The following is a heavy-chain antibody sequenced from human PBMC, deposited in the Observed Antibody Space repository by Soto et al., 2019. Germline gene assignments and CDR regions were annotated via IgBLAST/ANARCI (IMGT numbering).Heavy chain of an antibody. CDR1: GFTFSNYW. V-gene: IGHV3-74*01. CDR2: INKDGSTT. Sequence: EVQLVESGGGLVQPGGSLRLSCAVSGFTFSNYWMHWVRQAPGKGLLYLSYINKDGSTTNYADSVKGRFTISRDNAKNTLYLQMNSLRAEDTAVYYCVRDLWAPEHWGQGTLVTVSS. J-gene: IGHJ4*02. CDR3: VRDLWAPEH. D-gene: IGHD2-21*01.